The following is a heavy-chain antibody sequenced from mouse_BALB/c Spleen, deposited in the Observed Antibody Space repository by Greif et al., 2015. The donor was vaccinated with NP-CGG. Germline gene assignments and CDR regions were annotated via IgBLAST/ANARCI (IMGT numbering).Heavy chain of an antibody. V-gene: IGHV1-54*01. CDR3: ARDYYGSWFAY. CDR2: INPGSGGT. CDR1: GYAFTNYL. J-gene: IGHJ3*01. Sequence: QVQLKQSGAELVRPGTSVKVSCKASGYAFTNYLIEWVKQRPGQGLEWIGVINPGSGGTNYNEKFKGKATLTADKSSSTAYMQLSSLTSDDSAVYFCARDYYGSWFAYWGQGTLVTVSA. D-gene: IGHD1-1*01.